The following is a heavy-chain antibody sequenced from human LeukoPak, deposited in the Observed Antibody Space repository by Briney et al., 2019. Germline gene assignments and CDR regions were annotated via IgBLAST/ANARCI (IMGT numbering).Heavy chain of an antibody. CDR2: ISSDSHHI. CDR1: SLSFDSYS. V-gene: IGHV3-21*01. D-gene: IGHD1-14*01. J-gene: IGHJ3*02. CDR3: ASAGVYCRTTDCYAFDM. Sequence: PGGSQRLSCTASSLSFDSYSMNWVRQAPGKGLQWVSSISSDSHHIYYADSVKGRFTPSRDNAKNLVFLQMNSLRAEDTAVYYCASAGVYCRTTDCYAFDMWGQGTLVSVSS.